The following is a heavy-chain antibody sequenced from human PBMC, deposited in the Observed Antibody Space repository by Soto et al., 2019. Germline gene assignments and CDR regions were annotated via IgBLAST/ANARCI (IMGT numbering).Heavy chain of an antibody. CDR1: GFTFTGYY. J-gene: IGHJ4*02. D-gene: IGHD3-10*01. CDR3: ARARGPTWNFDY. Sequence: ASVKVSCKTSGFTFTGYYIHWVRQAPGQGLEWMGWINPYSGVTNYAQNFQGRVSMTKDTSLSTAYMELRSLTSDDTAVHYCARARGPTWNFDYWGQGTLVTVSS. V-gene: IGHV1-2*02. CDR2: INPYSGVT.